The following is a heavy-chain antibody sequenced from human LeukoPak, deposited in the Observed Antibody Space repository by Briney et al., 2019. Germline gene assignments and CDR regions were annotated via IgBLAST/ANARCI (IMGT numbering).Heavy chain of an antibody. CDR2: IRGDAGST. CDR3: AKDVVLSGWDFVH. J-gene: IGHJ1*01. D-gene: IGHD6-19*01. CDR1: GFTFSSYA. V-gene: IGHV3-23*01. Sequence: AGGSLRLSWAASGFTFSSYAMTWVRQAPGKGRKWVSSIRGDAGSTYYADSVRGRFTISRDNSKNTVYLQMNSLRAEDTAVYYCAKDVVLSGWDFVHWGQGTLVTVSS.